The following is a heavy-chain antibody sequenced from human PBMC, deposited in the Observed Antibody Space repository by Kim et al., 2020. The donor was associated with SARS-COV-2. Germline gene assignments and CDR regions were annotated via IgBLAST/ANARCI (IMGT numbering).Heavy chain of an antibody. J-gene: IGHJ4*02. V-gene: IGHV5-51*01. Sequence: GESLKISCKGSGYSFTTYWITWVRQMPGKGLEWVGSIYGGYSNIRYSPSVQGQVTITADKSISTAYLQWGSLRASDTATYYCARSECTSSNCYEPAYPDFWGQGILVTVSS. CDR1: GYSFTTYW. CDR3: ARSECTSSNCYEPAYPDF. D-gene: IGHD2-2*01. CDR2: IYGGYSNI.